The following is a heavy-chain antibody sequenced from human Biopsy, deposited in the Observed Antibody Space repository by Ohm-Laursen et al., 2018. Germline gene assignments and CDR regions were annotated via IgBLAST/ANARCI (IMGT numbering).Heavy chain of an antibody. D-gene: IGHD3-9*01. Sequence: ASVKVSCKASGYSFTKYYINWVRQAPGQGLEWVGIINPTGGTASHAEKFQGRVTLTRDTSTGTVYLELNSLISEDTALYYCARDETGSSVFGPYYYGMDVWGQGTTVTVSS. J-gene: IGHJ6*02. V-gene: IGHV1-46*01. CDR1: GYSFTKYY. CDR2: INPTGGTA. CDR3: ARDETGSSVFGPYYYGMDV.